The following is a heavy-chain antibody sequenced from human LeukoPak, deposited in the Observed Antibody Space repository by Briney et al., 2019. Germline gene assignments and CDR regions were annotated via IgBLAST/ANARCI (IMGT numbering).Heavy chain of an antibody. J-gene: IGHJ4*02. CDR3: ARGHSSSSTPPFDY. CDR1: GGSISSGSYY. V-gene: IGHV4-61*02. D-gene: IGHD6-6*01. Sequence: SETLSLTCTVSGGSISSGSYYWSWIRQPAGKGLEWIGRIYTSGSTNYNPSLKSRVTISVDTSKNQFSLKLSSVTAADTAVYYCARGHSSSSTPPFDYWGQGTLVTVSS. CDR2: IYTSGST.